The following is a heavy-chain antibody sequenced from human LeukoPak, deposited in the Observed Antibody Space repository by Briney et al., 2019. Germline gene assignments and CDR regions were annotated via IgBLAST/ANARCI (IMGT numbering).Heavy chain of an antibody. V-gene: IGHV3-11*03. Sequence: GGSLRLSCAASGFTFSDYYMSWIRQAPGKGLEWVSSISSSSSYIYYADSVKGRFTISRDNSKDTLYLQMNSLRAEDTAVYFCAKGGYSSGWRNFFDYWGQGTLVTVSS. CDR1: GFTFSDYY. D-gene: IGHD6-19*01. CDR2: ISSSSSYI. J-gene: IGHJ4*02. CDR3: AKGGYSSGWRNFFDY.